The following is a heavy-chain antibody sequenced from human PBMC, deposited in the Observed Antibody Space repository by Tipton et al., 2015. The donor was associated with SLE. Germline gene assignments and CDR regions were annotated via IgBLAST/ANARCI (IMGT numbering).Heavy chain of an antibody. J-gene: IGHJ6*03. CDR3: ARERGDYYYMDV. CDR1: GGSISSRNW. CDR2: IDHSGST. V-gene: IGHV4-4*02. Sequence: GLVKPSGTLSLTCGVYGGSISSRNWWSWIRQSPGKGLEWIGEIDHSGSTNYNPSLESRVTISIDTSKNQFSLTLTPVTAADTAVYYCARERGDYYYMDVWGKGTTVTVSS.